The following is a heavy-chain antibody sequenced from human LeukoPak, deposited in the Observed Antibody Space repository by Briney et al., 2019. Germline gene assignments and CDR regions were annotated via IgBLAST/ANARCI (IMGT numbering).Heavy chain of an antibody. V-gene: IGHV4-30-4*01. CDR3: ARVPYYYDSSGYSDY. CDR2: IYYSGST. CDR1: GGSISSGDYY. Sequence: SETLSLTCTVSGGSISSGDYYCSWIRQPPGKGLEWIGYIYYSGSTYYNPSLKSRVTISVDTSKNQFSLKLSSVTAADTAVYYCARVPYYYDSSGYSDYWGQGTLVTVSS. J-gene: IGHJ4*02. D-gene: IGHD3-22*01.